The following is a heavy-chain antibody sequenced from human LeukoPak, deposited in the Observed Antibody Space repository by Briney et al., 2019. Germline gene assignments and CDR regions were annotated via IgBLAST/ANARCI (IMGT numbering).Heavy chain of an antibody. CDR3: ARFNYGDYVWDAFDI. CDR2: IYTSGST. J-gene: IGHJ3*02. V-gene: IGHV4-4*07. CDR1: GGSISSFY. Sequence: SETLSLTCTISGGSISSFYWSWIRQPAGKGLEWIGRIYTSGSTNYNSSLKSRITMSVDTSKNQFSLQLSSVTAADTAVYYCARFNYGDYVWDAFDIWGQGTMVTVSS. D-gene: IGHD4-17*01.